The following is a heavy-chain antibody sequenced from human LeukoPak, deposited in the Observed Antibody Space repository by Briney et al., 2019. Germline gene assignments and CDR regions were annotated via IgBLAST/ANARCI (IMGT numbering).Heavy chain of an antibody. CDR1: GFTFSSHW. Sequence: PGGSLRLSCAASGFTFSSHWMSWVRQAPGKGLEWVANIKQDGSEKYYVDSVKGRFTISRDNAKNSLYFQMNSLRAEDTAVYYCARSNSGAPSFGYWGQGTLVTVSS. D-gene: IGHD6-19*01. CDR2: IKQDGSEK. CDR3: ARSNSGAPSFGY. V-gene: IGHV3-7*04. J-gene: IGHJ4*02.